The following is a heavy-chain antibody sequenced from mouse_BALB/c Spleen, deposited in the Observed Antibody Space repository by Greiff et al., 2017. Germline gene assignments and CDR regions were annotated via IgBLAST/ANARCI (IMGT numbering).Heavy chain of an antibody. CDR3: NRPTGFAY. Sequence: VQLQQSGAELVRSGASVKLSCTASGFNIKDYYMHWVKQRPEQGLEWIGWIDPENGDTEYAPKFQGKATMTADTSSNTAYLQLSSLTSEDTAVYYCNRPTGFAYWGQGTLVTVSA. CDR2: IDPENGDT. V-gene: IGHV14-4*02. J-gene: IGHJ3*01. CDR1: GFNIKDYY.